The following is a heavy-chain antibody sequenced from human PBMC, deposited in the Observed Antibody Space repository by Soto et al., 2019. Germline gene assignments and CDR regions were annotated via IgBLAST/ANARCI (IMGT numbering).Heavy chain of an antibody. CDR3: AREEAGATPAEYFQH. CDR2: ISAYNGNT. Sequence: ASVKVSCKASGYTFTSYGISWVRQAPGQGLEWMGWISAYNGNTNYAQKLQGRVTMTTDTSTSTAYMELRSLRSDDTAVYYCAREEAGATPAEYFQHWGQGTLVTVSS. V-gene: IGHV1-18*04. J-gene: IGHJ1*01. CDR1: GYTFTSYG. D-gene: IGHD1-26*01.